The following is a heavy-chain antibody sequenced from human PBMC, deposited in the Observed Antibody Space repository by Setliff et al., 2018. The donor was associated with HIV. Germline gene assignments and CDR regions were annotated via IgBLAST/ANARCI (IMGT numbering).Heavy chain of an antibody. V-gene: IGHV1-46*01. J-gene: IGHJ3*02. CDR2: INPTGGST. D-gene: IGHD5-12*01. CDR3: ASAGAWQRNALDI. CDR1: GYTFTGYY. Sequence: ASVKVSCKASGYTFTGYYMHWVRQAPGQGLEWMGVINPTGGSTRNTQKFQGRVAMTRDTSTSTVYMELSSLGSEDTAVYYCASAGAWQRNALDIWGQGTMVTVSS.